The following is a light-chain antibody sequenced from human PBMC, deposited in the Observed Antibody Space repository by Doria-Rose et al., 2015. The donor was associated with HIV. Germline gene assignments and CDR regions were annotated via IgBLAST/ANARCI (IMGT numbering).Light chain of an antibody. CDR2: LGS. Sequence: PLSLPVTPGEPASISCRSSQSLLYSDGYNYLDWYLQKPGQSPQLLIYLGSNRASGVPDRFSGSGSGTDFTLKISRVEAEDVGVYYCMQALQSPRTFGQGTKVEIK. V-gene: IGKV2-28*01. J-gene: IGKJ1*01. CDR3: MQALQSPRT. CDR1: QSLLYSDGYNY.